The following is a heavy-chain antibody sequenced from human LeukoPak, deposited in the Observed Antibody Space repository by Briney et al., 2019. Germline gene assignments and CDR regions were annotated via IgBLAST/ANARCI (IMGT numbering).Heavy chain of an antibody. V-gene: IGHV3-74*01. D-gene: IGHD6-19*01. J-gene: IGHJ4*02. CDR3: ARPAGYSSGWPEDY. Sequence: GGSLRLSCAASGFTFSSYWMHWVRQAPGKGLVWVSRINSDGSSTSYADSVKGRFTISRDNAKNTLYLQMNSLRAEDTAVYYCARPAGYSSGWPEDYWGQGTLVTVSS. CDR1: GFTFSSYW. CDR2: INSDGSST.